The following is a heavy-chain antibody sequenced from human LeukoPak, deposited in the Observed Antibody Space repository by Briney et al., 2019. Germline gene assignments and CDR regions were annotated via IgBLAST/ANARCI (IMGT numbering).Heavy chain of an antibody. CDR3: ARRTPKGTRKGLGY. V-gene: IGHV1-2*02. J-gene: IGHJ4*02. Sequence: ASVKVSCKASGYTFTGYYMHWVRQAPGQGLEWMGWINPNSGGTNYAQKFQGRVTITADKSTSTAYMELSSLRSEDTAVYYCARRTPKGTRKGLGYWGQGTLVTVSS. CDR1: GYTFTGYY. D-gene: IGHD1-7*01. CDR2: INPNSGGT.